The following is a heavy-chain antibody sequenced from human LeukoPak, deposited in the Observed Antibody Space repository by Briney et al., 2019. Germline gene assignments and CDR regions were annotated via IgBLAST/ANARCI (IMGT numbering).Heavy chain of an antibody. V-gene: IGHV4-4*02. CDR3: ARDSYYFGSGSDNTPYNWFDP. Sequence: PSGTLSLTCAVSRGSISSNNWWSWVRQPPGKRLEWIAEIYHSGSTNYNPPLKSRVTISVDKSKNQFSLKLSSVTAADTAMYYCARDSYYFGSGSDNTPYNWFDPWGQGTLVTVSS. D-gene: IGHD3-10*01. CDR2: IYHSGST. CDR1: RGSISSNNW. J-gene: IGHJ5*02.